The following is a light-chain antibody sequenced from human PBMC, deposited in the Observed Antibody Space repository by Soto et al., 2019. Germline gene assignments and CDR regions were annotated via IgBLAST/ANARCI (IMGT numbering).Light chain of an antibody. V-gene: IGLV2-14*01. CDR1: SSDVGSYDY. CDR3: ISYTGSDTSYV. J-gene: IGLJ1*01. CDR2: EVR. Sequence: QSVLIQPPSVSGSPGQSVTISCTGTSSDVGSYDYVSWYQQHPGKTPKLMIYEVRNRPSGVSSRFSGSKSGNTASLTISGLQAEDEADYYCISYTGSDTSYVFGTGTKLTVL.